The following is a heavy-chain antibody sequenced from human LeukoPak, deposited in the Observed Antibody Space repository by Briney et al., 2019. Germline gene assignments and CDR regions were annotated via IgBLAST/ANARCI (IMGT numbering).Heavy chain of an antibody. J-gene: IGHJ4*02. Sequence: SKTLSLTCTVSGGSLGSYYWGWIRQPAGKGLEWIGRIYTSGSTTYNPSLRSRVTISVDISKNHFSLKLTSVTAADTAVYYCARLSNHYDSEGYYYAFDKWGQGTLVTVSS. CDR1: GGSLGSYY. V-gene: IGHV4-4*07. D-gene: IGHD3-22*01. CDR2: IYTSGST. CDR3: ARLSNHYDSEGYYYAFDK.